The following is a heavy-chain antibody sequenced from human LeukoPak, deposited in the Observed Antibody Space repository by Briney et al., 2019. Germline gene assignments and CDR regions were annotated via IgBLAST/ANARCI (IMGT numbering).Heavy chain of an antibody. CDR3: ARDHGGSCYR. D-gene: IGHD2-15*01. CDR1: GYTFTGYY. Sequence: ASVKVSCKASGYTFTGYYMHWVQQAPGQGLEWMGWINPNSGGTNYAQKFQGRVTMTRDTSISTAYMELSRLRSDDTAVYYCARDHGGSCYRWGQGTLVTVSS. V-gene: IGHV1-2*02. J-gene: IGHJ5*02. CDR2: INPNSGGT.